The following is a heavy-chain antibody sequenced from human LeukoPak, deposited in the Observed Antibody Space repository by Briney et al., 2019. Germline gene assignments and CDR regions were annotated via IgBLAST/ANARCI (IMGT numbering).Heavy chain of an antibody. CDR1: GFTFNTFG. CDR2: ISNDGINK. Sequence: GGSLRLSCAASGFTFNTFGMRWVRQAPDKGLEWLALISNDGINKYYGDSVKGRFTISRDNSKNTLYLQMNSLGAGDTAVYYCARDGWIAARFVDYWGQGTLVTVSS. D-gene: IGHD6-6*01. J-gene: IGHJ4*02. CDR3: ARDGWIAARFVDY. V-gene: IGHV3-30*03.